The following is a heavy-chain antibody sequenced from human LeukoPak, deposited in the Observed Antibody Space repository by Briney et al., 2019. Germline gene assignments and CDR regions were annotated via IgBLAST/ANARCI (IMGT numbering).Heavy chain of an antibody. V-gene: IGHV1-8*01. J-gene: IGHJ5*02. Sequence: ASVKVSCKASGYTFTSYDINWVRQATGQGLEWMGWMNPNSGNTGYAQKFQGRVTMTRSTSISTAYMELSSLRFEDTAVYYCARAVSWIQLWVGENWFDPWGQGTLVTVSS. CDR1: GYTFTSYD. D-gene: IGHD5-18*01. CDR3: ARAVSWIQLWVGENWFDP. CDR2: MNPNSGNT.